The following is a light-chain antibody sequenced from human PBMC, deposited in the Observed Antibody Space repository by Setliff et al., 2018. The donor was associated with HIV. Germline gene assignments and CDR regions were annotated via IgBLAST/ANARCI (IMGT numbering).Light chain of an antibody. V-gene: IGLV2-23*01. CDR3: CSNTGSNTYV. CDR2: QAS. J-gene: IGLJ1*01. Sequence: QSVLTQPASVSGSPGQSITISCTGTSSDVGSYDLVPWYQQQPGKPPKLMIYQASRRPSGVSNRFSASKSGNTASLTISGLQAEDEADYYCCSNTGSNTYVFGTGTKVTVL. CDR1: SSDVGSYDL.